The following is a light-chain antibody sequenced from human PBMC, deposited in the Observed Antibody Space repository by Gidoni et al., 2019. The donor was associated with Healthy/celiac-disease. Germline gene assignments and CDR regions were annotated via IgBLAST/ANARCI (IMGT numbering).Light chain of an antibody. CDR1: SSNIGAGYD. J-gene: IGLJ3*02. Sequence: QSVKTKQPAVSGAPGQGDTIACTGSSSNIGAGYDVHWYQQLPGTAPKLLIYGNSNRPSGVPDRFSGSNSGTSASLTITGLQAEGEADYYCQSYDSSLSGVFGGGTKLTVL. CDR2: GNS. V-gene: IGLV1-40*01. CDR3: QSYDSSLSGV.